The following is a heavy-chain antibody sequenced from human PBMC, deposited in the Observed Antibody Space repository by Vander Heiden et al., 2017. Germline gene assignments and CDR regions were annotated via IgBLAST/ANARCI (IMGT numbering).Heavy chain of an antibody. Sequence: EVQLVESGGGLVHPGGSLRLPLAASGFTFRPDLMHWVRQSPGKGLVWVSRINGDGCSSNYGDSVKGRFTISRDNAKNTLYLQMNSLTIGDTSVYYCGRQYDYWGQGTLVTVSP. CDR1: GFTFRPDL. J-gene: IGHJ4*02. CDR2: INGDGCSS. V-gene: IGHV3-74*01. CDR3: GRQYDY.